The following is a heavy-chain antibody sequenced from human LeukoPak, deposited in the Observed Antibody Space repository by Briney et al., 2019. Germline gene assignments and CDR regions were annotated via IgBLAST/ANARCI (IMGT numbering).Heavy chain of an antibody. V-gene: IGHV3-30*02. CDR1: GFTFRNYG. D-gene: IGHD4-11*01. CDR3: AKDWSSYSNYYYYYMDV. Sequence: GGSLRLSCAASGFTFRNYGMHWVRQAPGKGLEWVAFIRYDGSTEYYADSVKGRFTISRDNSKNTLYLQMNSLRAEDTAVYYCAKDWSSYSNYYYYYMDVWGKGTTVTVSS. CDR2: IRYDGSTE. J-gene: IGHJ6*03.